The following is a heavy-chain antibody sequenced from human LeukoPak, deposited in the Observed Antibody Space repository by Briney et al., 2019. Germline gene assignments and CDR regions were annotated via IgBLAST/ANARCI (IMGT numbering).Heavy chain of an antibody. Sequence: GGPLRLSCAASGFTFRSYWMHWVRQAPGKGLVWVSRIKSDGSSTTYADSVKGRFTISRDNARNTLYLQMNSLRAEDTAVYYCAKSDYFDSWGQGTLVTVSS. CDR2: IKSDGSST. CDR1: GFTFRSYW. V-gene: IGHV3-74*01. J-gene: IGHJ4*02. CDR3: AKSDYFDS.